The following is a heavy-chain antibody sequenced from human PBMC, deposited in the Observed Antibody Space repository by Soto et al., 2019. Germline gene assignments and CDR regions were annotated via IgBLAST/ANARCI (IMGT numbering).Heavy chain of an antibody. CDR2: ISAYNGNT. Sequence: ASVKVSCKASGYTFTSYGISWVRQAPGQGLEWMGWISAYNGNTNYAQKLQGRVTMTTDTSTSKAYMELRSLRSDDTAVYYCARSPIWFGESEHGLDPWGQGTLVTVSS. V-gene: IGHV1-18*01. D-gene: IGHD3-10*01. CDR3: ARSPIWFGESEHGLDP. J-gene: IGHJ5*02. CDR1: GYTFTSYG.